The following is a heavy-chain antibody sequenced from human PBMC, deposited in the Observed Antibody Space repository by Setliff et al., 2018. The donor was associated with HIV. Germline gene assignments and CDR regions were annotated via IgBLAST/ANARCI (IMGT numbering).Heavy chain of an antibody. V-gene: IGHV3-48*01. CDR1: GFTFSSYS. J-gene: IGHJ4*02. CDR2: ISSSSNTI. D-gene: IGHD3-22*01. Sequence: GGSLRLSCAASGFTFSSYSMNWVRQTPGKGLEWISYISSSSNTIYYADSVKGRFTISRDNSKNKVYLQMNNLRAEDTAVYYCATDSSGYYLGGFDYWGQGTLVTVSS. CDR3: ATDSSGYYLGGFDY.